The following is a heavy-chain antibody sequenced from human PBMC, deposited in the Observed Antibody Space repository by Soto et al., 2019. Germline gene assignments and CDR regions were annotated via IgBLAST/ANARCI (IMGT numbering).Heavy chain of an antibody. J-gene: IGHJ4*02. CDR2: ISGSGGST. CDR1: GFTFSSYA. CDR3: ARDFFGREYYFDY. V-gene: IGHV3-23*01. Sequence: GGSLRLSCAASGFTFSSYAMSWVRQAPWKGLEWVSAISGSGGSTYYADSVKGRFTISRDNSKNTLYLQMNSLRAEDTAVYYCARDFFGREYYFDYWGQGTLVTVST. D-gene: IGHD3-3*01.